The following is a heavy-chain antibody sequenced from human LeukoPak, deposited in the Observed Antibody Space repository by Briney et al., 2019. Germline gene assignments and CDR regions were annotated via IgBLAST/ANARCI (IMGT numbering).Heavy chain of an antibody. CDR3: ARGRQQLANYFDY. CDR2: INHSGST. D-gene: IGHD6-6*01. J-gene: IGHJ4*02. CDR1: GGSFSGYY. V-gene: IGHV4-34*01. Sequence: SETLSLTCAVYGGSFSGYYWSWIRQPPGKGLEWIGEINHSGSTNYNPSLKGRVTISVDTSKNQFSLKLSSVTAADTAVYYCARGRQQLANYFDYWGQGTLVTVSS.